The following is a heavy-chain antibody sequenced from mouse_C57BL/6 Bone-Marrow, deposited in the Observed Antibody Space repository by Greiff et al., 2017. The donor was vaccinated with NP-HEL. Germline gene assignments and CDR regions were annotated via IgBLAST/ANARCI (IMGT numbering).Heavy chain of an antibody. CDR1: GYTFTSYW. CDR3: ARRDDCYAMDY. CDR2: IYPSDSET. V-gene: IGHV1-61*01. Sequence: QVQLKQPGAELVRPGSSVKLSCKASGYTFTSYWMDWVKQRPGQGLEWIGNIYPSDSETHYNQKFKDKATLTVDKSSSTAYMQLSSLTSEDSAVYYCARRDDCYAMDYWGQGTSVTVSS. J-gene: IGHJ4*01.